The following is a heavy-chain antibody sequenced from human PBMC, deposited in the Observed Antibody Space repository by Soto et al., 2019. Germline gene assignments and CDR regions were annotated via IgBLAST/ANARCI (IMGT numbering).Heavy chain of an antibody. D-gene: IGHD5-12*01. Sequence: PGESLKISCKGSGYSFTSYWIGWVRQIPWKGLEWMGIIFPSDSDTRYTPSFEGQVTISADKPIKTAYLQWKSLEASDPAMYYCAAPGGFGMEVWRQGTTVTAS. CDR2: IFPSDSDT. V-gene: IGHV5-51*01. J-gene: IGHJ6*02. CDR3: AAPGGFGMEV. CDR1: GYSFTSYW.